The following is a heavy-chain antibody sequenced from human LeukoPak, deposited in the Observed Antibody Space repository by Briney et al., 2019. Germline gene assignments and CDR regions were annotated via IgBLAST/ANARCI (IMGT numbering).Heavy chain of an antibody. CDR2: IYYSGNT. J-gene: IGHJ1*01. CDR1: GGSISSYY. Sequence: SETLSLTCTVSGGSISSYYWSWIRQPPGKGLEWIGYIYYSGNTNYNPSHKSRVTISVDTSKNQFSLKLTSVTAADTAVYYCARMGSWSWGQVALVTVS. D-gene: IGHD3-10*01. V-gene: IGHV4-59*12. CDR3: ARMGSWS.